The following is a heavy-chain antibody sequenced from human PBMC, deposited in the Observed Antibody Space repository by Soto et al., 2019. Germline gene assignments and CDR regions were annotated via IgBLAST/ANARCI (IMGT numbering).Heavy chain of an antibody. J-gene: IGHJ4*02. Sequence: PGGSLRLSCAASGFTFSTYDMSWVRQAPVKGREWVSSISVSGGNTYHADSVKGRFTISRDNSKNTLYLQINSLRAEDTALYHCVKDSPYGNYEAVHWGQGTLVTAPQ. CDR2: ISVSGGNT. CDR1: GFTFSTYD. CDR3: VKDSPYGNYEAVH. V-gene: IGHV3-23*01. D-gene: IGHD3-3*01.